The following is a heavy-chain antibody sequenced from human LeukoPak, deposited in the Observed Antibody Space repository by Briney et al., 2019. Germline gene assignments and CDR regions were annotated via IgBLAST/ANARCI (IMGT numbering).Heavy chain of an antibody. CDR2: IYYSGSP. Sequence: SETLSLTCTVSGGSISSYYWNWIRQPPGKGLEWIGYIYYSGSPNYNPSLKSRVTISVDTSKNQFSLQLSSVTAADTAVYYCARDSAMVRGSHYYYYMDVWGKGTTVTVSS. CDR1: GGSISSYY. J-gene: IGHJ6*03. D-gene: IGHD3-10*01. V-gene: IGHV4-59*01. CDR3: ARDSAMVRGSHYYYYMDV.